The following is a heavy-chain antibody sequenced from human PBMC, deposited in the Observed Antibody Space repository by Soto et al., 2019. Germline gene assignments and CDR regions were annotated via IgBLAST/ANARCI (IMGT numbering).Heavy chain of an antibody. CDR3: ARGLGGGRNAFDI. CDR1: GFTLSSYS. CDR2: ISASTNSI. D-gene: IGHD2-15*01. V-gene: IGHV3-48*02. J-gene: IGHJ3*02. Sequence: EVQLVESGGGLVQPGGSLRLSCAASGFTLSSYSMNWVRQAPGKGLEWVSYISASTNSIYYADSVKGQFTISRDNGKNSLYLQMNTLRDEDTAGYYCARGLGGGRNAFDIWGQGTMVTVS.